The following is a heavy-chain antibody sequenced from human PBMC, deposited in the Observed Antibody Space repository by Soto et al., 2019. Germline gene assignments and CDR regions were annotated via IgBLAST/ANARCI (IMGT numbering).Heavy chain of an antibody. D-gene: IGHD3-22*01. CDR3: ARATYYYDSSGYYGDPYMNWFDP. Sequence: PGESLKISFKGSGYSFTSYWIGWVRQMPGKGLEWMGIIYPGDSDTRYSPSFQGQVTISADKSISTAYLQWSSLKASDTAMYYCARATYYYDSSGYYGDPYMNWFDPGGQGTLVTVSS. V-gene: IGHV5-51*01. CDR1: GYSFTSYW. CDR2: IYPGDSDT. J-gene: IGHJ5*02.